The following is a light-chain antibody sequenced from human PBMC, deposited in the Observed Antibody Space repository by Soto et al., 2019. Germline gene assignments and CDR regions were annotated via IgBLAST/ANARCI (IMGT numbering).Light chain of an antibody. CDR3: QQYGNYPYT. Sequence: DIQMTQSPSSLSASVGDRVNLTCRASQGITDRLTWFQQKPGKAPKSLIYDASTLQYGVPSRFSGGGSGTDFTLTISSLQPEDSATYYCQQYGNYPYTFGLGTKLEIK. J-gene: IGKJ2*01. CDR1: QGITDR. CDR2: DAS. V-gene: IGKV1-16*01.